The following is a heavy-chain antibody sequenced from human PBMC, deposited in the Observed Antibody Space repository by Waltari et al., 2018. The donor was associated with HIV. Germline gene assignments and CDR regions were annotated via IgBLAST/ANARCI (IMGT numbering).Heavy chain of an antibody. D-gene: IGHD3-16*01. V-gene: IGHV3-23*01. CDR2: ISGSGGST. CDR3: ARDEAQVLRAMGY. J-gene: IGHJ4*02. Sequence: EVQLLESGGGLVQPGGSLRLSCAASGFTFSSYAMSWVRRAPGKGLEWVSAISGSGGSTYYADSVKGRFTISRDNSKNTLYLQMNSLRAEDTAVYYCARDEAQVLRAMGYWGQGTLVTVSS. CDR1: GFTFSSYA.